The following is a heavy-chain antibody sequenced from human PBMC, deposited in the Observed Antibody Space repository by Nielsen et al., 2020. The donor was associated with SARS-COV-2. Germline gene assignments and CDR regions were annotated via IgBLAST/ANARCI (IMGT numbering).Heavy chain of an antibody. CDR2: IKQDGSEK. J-gene: IGHJ6*02. Sequence: GESLKISCAASGFTFSSYWMSWVRQAPGKGLEWVANIKQDGSEKYYVDSVKGRFTISRDNSKNTLYLQMNSLRAGDTAVYYCARDLQGLQSAGYGMDVWGQGTTVTVSS. CDR3: ARDLQGLQSAGYGMDV. D-gene: IGHD3-16*01. CDR1: GFTFSSYW. V-gene: IGHV3-7*01.